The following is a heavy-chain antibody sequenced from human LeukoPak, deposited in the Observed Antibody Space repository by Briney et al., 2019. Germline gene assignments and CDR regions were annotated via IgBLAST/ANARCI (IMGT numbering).Heavy chain of an antibody. D-gene: IGHD3-22*01. CDR3: AIGYVSGGYHHRVFYS. CDR1: GYTFVNYV. CDR2: ISPYNGDT. J-gene: IGHJ4*02. Sequence: ASVKVSCKTSGYTFVNYVLSWVRQAPGQGLEWVGWISPYNGDTAYAQKFQGRVTLTTDKSTTTGNMELTSLRSDDTAVYYCAIGYVSGGYHHRVFYSWGQGTLVTVSS. V-gene: IGHV1-18*01.